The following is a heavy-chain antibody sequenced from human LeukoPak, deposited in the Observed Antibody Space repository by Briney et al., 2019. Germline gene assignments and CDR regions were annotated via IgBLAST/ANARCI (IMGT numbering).Heavy chain of an antibody. J-gene: IGHJ4*02. D-gene: IGHD3-22*01. Sequence: VASVTVSCKASGYTFTSYGISWVRQAPGQGLEWMGRISAYNGNTNYAQKLQGRVTMTTDTSTSTAYMELRSLRSDDTAVYYCARAAYYDSSGYYLPDYWGQGTLVTVSS. CDR1: GYTFTSYG. CDR2: ISAYNGNT. V-gene: IGHV1-18*01. CDR3: ARAAYYDSSGYYLPDY.